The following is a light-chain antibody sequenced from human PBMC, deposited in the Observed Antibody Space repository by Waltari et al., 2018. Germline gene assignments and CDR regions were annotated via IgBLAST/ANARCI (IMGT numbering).Light chain of an antibody. CDR2: AAS. CDR3: QNYDSAPLT. CDR1: QGISNY. Sequence: DIQMTHSPSSLSASVGDRVTLTCRASQGISNYLAWYQQKPGKVPKLLIKAASTLQSGVPSRFSGSGSGTEFTLTISSLQPEDFATYYCQNYDSAPLTFGPGTKVDIK. V-gene: IGKV1-27*01. J-gene: IGKJ3*01.